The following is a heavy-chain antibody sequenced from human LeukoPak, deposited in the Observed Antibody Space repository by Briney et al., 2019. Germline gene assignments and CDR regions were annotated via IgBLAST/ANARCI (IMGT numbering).Heavy chain of an antibody. Sequence: GRSLRLSCAASGFTFSSYGMHWVRQAPGKGLEWVAVIWYDGSNKYYADSVKGRFTISRDNSKNTLYLQMSSLRAEDTAVYYCARERGIAAAAAFDYWGQGTLVTVSS. CDR2: IWYDGSNK. D-gene: IGHD6-13*01. CDR3: ARERGIAAAAAFDY. J-gene: IGHJ4*02. V-gene: IGHV3-33*01. CDR1: GFTFSSYG.